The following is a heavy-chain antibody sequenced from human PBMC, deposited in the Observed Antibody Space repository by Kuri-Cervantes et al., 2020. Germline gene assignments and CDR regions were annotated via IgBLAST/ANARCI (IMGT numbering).Heavy chain of an antibody. D-gene: IGHD6-13*01. CDR1: GFTFDDYA. CDR3: ASLYSSSWRNWFDT. V-gene: IGHV3-9*01. Sequence: GGSLRLSCAASGFTFDDYAMHWVRQAPGKGLEWVSGISWNSGSIYYADSVKGRFTISRDNAKNSLYLQMDSLRDEDTAVYYCASLYSSSWRNWFDTWGQGTLVTVSS. J-gene: IGHJ5*02. CDR2: ISWNSGSI.